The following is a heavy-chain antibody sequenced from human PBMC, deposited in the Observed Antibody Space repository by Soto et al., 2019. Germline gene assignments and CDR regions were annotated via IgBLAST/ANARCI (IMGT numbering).Heavy chain of an antibody. J-gene: IGHJ4*02. Sequence: KPSETLSLTCAVSGYSISSGYYWGWIRQPPGKGLEWIGSIYHSGSTYYNPSLKSRVTISVDTSKNQFSLKLSSVTAADTAVYYCARLSSSWYPYWGQGTLVTVSS. CDR2: IYHSGST. CDR3: ARLSSSWYPY. D-gene: IGHD6-13*01. CDR1: GYSISSGYY. V-gene: IGHV4-38-2*01.